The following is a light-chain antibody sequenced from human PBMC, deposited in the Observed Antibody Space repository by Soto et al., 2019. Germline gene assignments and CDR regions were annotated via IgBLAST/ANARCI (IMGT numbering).Light chain of an antibody. CDR3: QHYNSYSEA. V-gene: IGKV1-5*03. CDR1: QTISSW. CDR2: KAS. Sequence: DIHMTQSPSTLSGSVGYRFTITCRASQTISSWLAWYQQKPGKAPKLLIYKASTLKSGVPSRFRGSGSGTEYTLTISSLLPDDFAPYYCQHYNSYSEAFGQGTKVDIK. J-gene: IGKJ1*01.